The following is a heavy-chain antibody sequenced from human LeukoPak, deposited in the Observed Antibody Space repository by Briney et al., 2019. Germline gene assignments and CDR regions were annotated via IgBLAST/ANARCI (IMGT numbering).Heavy chain of an antibody. D-gene: IGHD3-10*01. J-gene: IGHJ4*02. CDR1: GFTFSSYW. V-gene: IGHV3-74*01. CDR3: ARVGPYYYGSGSYYYFDY. Sequence: RPGGSLRLSCAASGFTFSSYWMHWVRQAPGKGLVWVSRINSDGSSTSYADSVKGRFTISRDNAKNTLYLQMNSLRAEDTAVYYCARVGPYYYGSGSYYYFDYWGQGTLVTASS. CDR2: INSDGSST.